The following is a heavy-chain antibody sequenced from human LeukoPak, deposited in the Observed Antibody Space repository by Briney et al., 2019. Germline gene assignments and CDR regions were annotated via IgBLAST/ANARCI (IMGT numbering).Heavy chain of an antibody. J-gene: IGHJ6*02. CDR2: IIPIFGTA. V-gene: IGHV1-69*13. D-gene: IGHD5-24*01. Sequence: SVKVSCKASGGTFSSYAISWVRQAPGQGLEWMGGIIPIFGTANHAQKLQGRVTITADESTSTAYMELSSLRSEDTAVYYCARTSRLVEGMDVWGQGTTVTVSS. CDR1: GGTFSSYA. CDR3: ARTSRLVEGMDV.